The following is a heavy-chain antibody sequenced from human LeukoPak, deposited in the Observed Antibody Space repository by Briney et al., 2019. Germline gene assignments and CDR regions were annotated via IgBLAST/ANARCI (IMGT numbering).Heavy chain of an antibody. CDR2: ISYDGNNK. Sequence: GGSLRLSCAASGFTFSNDAMHWVRQAPGKGLEWVAVISYDGNNKNYADSVKGRFTISRDNAKNSLYLQMNSLRAEDTAVYYCARGGSGYDAFDYWGQGTLVTVSS. CDR1: GFTFSNDA. CDR3: ARGGSGYDAFDY. V-gene: IGHV3-30*07. J-gene: IGHJ4*02. D-gene: IGHD3-22*01.